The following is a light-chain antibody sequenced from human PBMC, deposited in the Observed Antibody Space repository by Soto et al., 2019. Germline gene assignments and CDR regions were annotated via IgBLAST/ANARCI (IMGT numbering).Light chain of an antibody. CDR1: QSVSSN. J-gene: IGKJ4*01. CDR3: QQYNNWPPLT. V-gene: IGKV3-15*01. CDR2: GAS. Sequence: EIVMTQSPATLSVSPGERATLSCRASQSVSSNLAWYQQKPGQAPRLLIYGASTRATGIPARFSGSGSGTEFPLTIRRPQSEDFAVYYCQQYNNWPPLTFGGGTKVEIK.